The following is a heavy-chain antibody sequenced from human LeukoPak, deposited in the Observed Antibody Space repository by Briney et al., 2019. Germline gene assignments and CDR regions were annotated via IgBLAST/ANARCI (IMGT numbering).Heavy chain of an antibody. CDR2: ISSSSSYI. D-gene: IGHD1-7*01. J-gene: IGHJ4*02. CDR3: ARGSMNYAVFDY. Sequence: PGGSLRLSCAASGFTFSSYSMNWVRQAPGKGLEWVSSISSSSSYIYYADSVKGRFTISRDNAKNSLYLQMYSLRAEDTAVYYCARGSMNYAVFDYWGQGTLVTVSS. V-gene: IGHV3-21*01. CDR1: GFTFSSYS.